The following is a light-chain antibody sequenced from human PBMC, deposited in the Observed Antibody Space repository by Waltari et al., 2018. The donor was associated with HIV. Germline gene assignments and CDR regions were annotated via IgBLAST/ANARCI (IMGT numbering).Light chain of an antibody. CDR2: RDN. Sequence: QSVLTQPPSASGAPGQRVTISCSGSSANIGNTVYWYQQLPGTAPKVLIFRDNRRRAGVPDRFAGSRSGTSASLDVSGPRSEDEANYICAAWDDILSGWVFGGGTKLTVL. CDR1: SANIGNT. J-gene: IGLJ3*02. V-gene: IGLV1-47*01. CDR3: AAWDDILSGWV.